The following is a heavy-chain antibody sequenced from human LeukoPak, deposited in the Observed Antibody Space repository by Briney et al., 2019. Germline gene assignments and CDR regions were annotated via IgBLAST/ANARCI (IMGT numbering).Heavy chain of an antibody. CDR1: GYTFTSYY. V-gene: IGHV1-46*01. D-gene: IGHD6-13*01. CDR2: INPSGGST. J-gene: IGHJ4*02. Sequence: GAPVKASCKASGYTFTSYYMHWVGQAPGQGLEWMGIINPSGGSTSYAQKFQGRVTMTRDMSTSTVHMELSSLRSEDTAVYYCARDSIAAAGTGKRDYYFDYWGQGTLVTVSS. CDR3: ARDSIAAAGTGKRDYYFDY.